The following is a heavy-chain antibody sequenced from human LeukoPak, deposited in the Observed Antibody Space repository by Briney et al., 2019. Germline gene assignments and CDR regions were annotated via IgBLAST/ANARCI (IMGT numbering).Heavy chain of an antibody. D-gene: IGHD6-13*01. CDR2: ITGSGGSA. CDR1: GLTFSSYA. Sequence: AGGSLRLSCAASGLTFSSYAMSWVRQAPGKGLEWVSAITGSGGSAYYADSVKGRFTISRDNSKNTLYLQMNSLRAEDTAVYYCAKGAAAGNSALDIWGQGTMVTVSS. V-gene: IGHV3-23*01. CDR3: AKGAAAGNSALDI. J-gene: IGHJ3*02.